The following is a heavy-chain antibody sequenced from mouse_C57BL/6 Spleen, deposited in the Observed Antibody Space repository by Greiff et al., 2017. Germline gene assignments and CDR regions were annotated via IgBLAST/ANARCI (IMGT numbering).Heavy chain of an antibody. CDR1: GYTFTSYW. D-gene: IGHD1-1*01. CDR2: INPSSGYT. J-gene: IGHJ2*01. Sequence: QVQLKQSGAELAKPGASVKLSCKASGYTFTSYWMHWVKQRPGQGLEWIGYINPSSGYTKYNQKFKDKATLTADKSSSTAYMQLSSLTYEDSAVYYCAKQNYGSSYGNYFDYWGQGTTLTVSS. CDR3: AKQNYGSSYGNYFDY. V-gene: IGHV1-7*01.